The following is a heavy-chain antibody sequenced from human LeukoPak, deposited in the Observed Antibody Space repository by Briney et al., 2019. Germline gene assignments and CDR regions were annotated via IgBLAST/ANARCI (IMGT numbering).Heavy chain of an antibody. CDR3: ARYPQTYGDYVPIWFDP. CDR1: GFTFSSYS. V-gene: IGHV3-21*01. CDR2: ISSGSSYI. J-gene: IGHJ5*02. Sequence: AGGSLRLSCAASGFTFSSYSMNWVRQAPGKGLEWVSSISSGSSYIYYADSVKGRFTISRDNAKNSLYLQMNSLRAEDTAVYYCARYPQTYGDYVPIWFDPWGQGTLVTVSS. D-gene: IGHD4-17*01.